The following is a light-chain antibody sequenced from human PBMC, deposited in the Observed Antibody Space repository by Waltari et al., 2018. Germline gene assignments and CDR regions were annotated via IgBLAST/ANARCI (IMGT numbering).Light chain of an antibody. J-gene: IGLJ2*01. Sequence: QSALTQPASVSGSPGQSIPISCTGTSRDISGYNYVSWYQQHPDKAPKLMIYDVSERPSGVSNRFSGSKSGNTASLTISGLQADDEADYYCSSYANSRTTFGGGTKLTVL. CDR2: DVS. CDR1: SRDISGYNY. V-gene: IGLV2-14*03. CDR3: SSYANSRTT.